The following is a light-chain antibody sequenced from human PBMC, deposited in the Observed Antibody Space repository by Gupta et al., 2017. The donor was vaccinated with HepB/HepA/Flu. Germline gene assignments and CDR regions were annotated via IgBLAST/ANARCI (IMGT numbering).Light chain of an antibody. J-gene: IGLJ2*01. CDR3: QEWESGTVV. Sequence: SYNLTQAPSVSVSPGQTASITCPGEKLGDKYACWYQQKPAKSPLLVIYQDSKRPSAVPERFFAANSAKNATMLISGTQAMEDADDYYQEWESGTVVFGGGTKLTVL. CDR1: KLGDKY. CDR2: QDS. V-gene: IGLV3-1*01.